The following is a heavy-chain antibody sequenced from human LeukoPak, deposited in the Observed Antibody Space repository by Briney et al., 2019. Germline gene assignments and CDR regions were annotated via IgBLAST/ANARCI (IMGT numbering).Heavy chain of an antibody. CDR3: ARGRLWQIDY. CDR1: GGSISSYY. V-gene: IGHV4-59*01. J-gene: IGHJ4*02. D-gene: IGHD5-18*01. Sequence: SETLSLTCTVSGGSISSYYWSWIRQSPGKGLEWIGYIYYSGSTNYNPSLKSRVTISVDTSKNQFSLKLSSVTAADTAVYYCARGRLWQIDYWGQGTLVTVSS. CDR2: IYYSGST.